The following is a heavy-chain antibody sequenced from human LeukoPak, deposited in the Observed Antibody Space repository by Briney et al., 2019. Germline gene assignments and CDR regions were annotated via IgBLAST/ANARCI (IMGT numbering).Heavy chain of an antibody. V-gene: IGHV3-73*01. J-gene: IGHJ4*02. CDR3: TQRDY. Sequence: GGSLRLSCAASGFMFSGSTIHWVRRASGKGLEWVGRIRSRTDNYATVYAASVKGRFTISRDDSKNTAYLQMNSLKTEDTAMYYCTQRDYWGQGTLVTVSS. CDR1: GFMFSGST. CDR2: IRSRTDNYAT. D-gene: IGHD5-24*01.